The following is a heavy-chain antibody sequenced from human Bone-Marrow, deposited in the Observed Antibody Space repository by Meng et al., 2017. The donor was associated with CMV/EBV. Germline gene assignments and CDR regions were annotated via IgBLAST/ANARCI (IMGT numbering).Heavy chain of an antibody. CDR2: ISAYSGDT. D-gene: IGHD3-10*01. Sequence: ASVKVSCKTSGYTFTTFDINWVRQAPGQGLEWMALISAYSGDTKYAQKFQGRVTLTPGTSTRTAYMEIRSLRSDDTAVYFCARGGGDDGLDFWGQGTLVTGSS. CDR1: GYTFTTFD. J-gene: IGHJ4*02. CDR3: ARGGGDDGLDF. V-gene: IGHV1-18*01.